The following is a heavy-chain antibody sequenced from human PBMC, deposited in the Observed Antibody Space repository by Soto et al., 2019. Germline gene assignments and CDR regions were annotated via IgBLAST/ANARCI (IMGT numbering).Heavy chain of an antibody. CDR1: GFSISSGGYY. D-gene: IGHD3-22*01. V-gene: IGHV4-31*03. J-gene: IGHJ4*02. Sequence: SETLSLTCTVSGFSISSGGYYWSWIRQHPGKGLEWIGYIYYSGSTYYNPSLKSRVTISVDTSKNQFSLKLSSVTAADTAVYYCARGLKYYYDSSGYYTWYFDYWGQGTLVTVPQ. CDR2: IYYSGST. CDR3: ARGLKYYYDSSGYYTWYFDY.